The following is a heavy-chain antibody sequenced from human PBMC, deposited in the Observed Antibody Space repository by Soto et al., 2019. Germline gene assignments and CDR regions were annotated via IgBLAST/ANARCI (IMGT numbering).Heavy chain of an antibody. Sequence: EVQLVESGGALVQPGGSLRLSCAASGFTFSSYDMHWVRQPIGKGLEWVSGIGTGGDTYSSGSVKGRFTISRENANNSVYLQMNSLSAGDTAVYYCVREVEGSYHDGSLHWYFDLWGRGTLVTVSS. V-gene: IGHV3-13*04. CDR1: GFTFSSYD. J-gene: IGHJ2*01. D-gene: IGHD3-22*01. CDR2: IGTGGDT. CDR3: VREVEGSYHDGSLHWYFDL.